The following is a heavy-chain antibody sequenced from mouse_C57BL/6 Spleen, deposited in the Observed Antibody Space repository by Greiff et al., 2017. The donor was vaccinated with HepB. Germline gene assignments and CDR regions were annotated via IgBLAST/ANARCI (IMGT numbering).Heavy chain of an antibody. D-gene: IGHD1-1*01. CDR2: INPSTGGT. V-gene: IGHV1-42*01. CDR1: GYSFTGYY. Sequence: EVQLQQSGPELVKPGASVKISCKASGYSFTGYYMNWVKQSPEKSLEWIGEINPSTGGTTYNQKFKAKATLTVDKSSSTAYMQLKSLTSEDSAVYYWARIPLYYGSSYGYFDYWGQGTTLTVSS. J-gene: IGHJ2*01. CDR3: ARIPLYYGSSYGYFDY.